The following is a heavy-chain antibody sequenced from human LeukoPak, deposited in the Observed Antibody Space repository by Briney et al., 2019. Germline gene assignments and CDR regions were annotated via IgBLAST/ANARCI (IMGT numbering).Heavy chain of an antibody. CDR1: GFALSSSP. CDR3: VREDYAGASWFDP. Sequence: GGSLRLSCSASGFALSSSPMHWVRRAPGRGLESVSAISEYGERTYYRDSVRGRFTISRYNSRNTLYLQINSLRSEDTALYYCVREDYAGASWFDPWGQGTQVTVSS. J-gene: IGHJ5*02. V-gene: IGHV3-64D*06. D-gene: IGHD4-17*01. CDR2: ISEYGERT.